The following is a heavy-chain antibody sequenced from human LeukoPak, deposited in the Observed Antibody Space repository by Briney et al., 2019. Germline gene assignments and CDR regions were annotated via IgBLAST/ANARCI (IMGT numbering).Heavy chain of an antibody. D-gene: IGHD2-21*02. Sequence: SETLSLTCAVYGGSFSGYYWSWLRQPPGKGLEWIGEINHSGSTNYNPSLKSRVTISVDTSKNQFSLKLSSVTAADTAVYYCARGQSGGDSYYYYYYYMDVWGKGTTVTVSS. CDR1: GGSFSGYY. CDR2: INHSGST. J-gene: IGHJ6*03. CDR3: ARGQSGGDSYYYYYYYMDV. V-gene: IGHV4-34*01.